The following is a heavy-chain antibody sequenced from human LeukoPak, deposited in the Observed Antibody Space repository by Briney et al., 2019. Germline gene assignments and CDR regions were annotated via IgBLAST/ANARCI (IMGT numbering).Heavy chain of an antibody. CDR2: IYPGDSDT. D-gene: IGHD3-10*01. CDR1: GYIFTDYW. J-gene: IGHJ4*02. V-gene: IGHV5-51*01. Sequence: GESLKISCQVSGYIFTDYWIGWVRQMPGKGLESVGIIYPGDSDTTYSPFFEGQFTISADKSISTVYLQWSSLKASDTAIYYCARQSRDGSKTRGYYFDSWGQGTLVTVSS. CDR3: ARQSRDGSKTRGYYFDS.